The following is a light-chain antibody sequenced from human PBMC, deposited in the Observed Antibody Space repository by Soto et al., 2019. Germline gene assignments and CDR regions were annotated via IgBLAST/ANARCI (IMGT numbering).Light chain of an antibody. V-gene: IGKV1-39*01. CDR2: AAF. J-gene: IGKJ2*01. CDR3: QQRYSSPPT. Sequence: DIQMTQSPSSLSASVGDRVTITCRASQSISSYLNWYQQKPGKAPKLLIYAAFNLHSGVPSRFSGSGSGTDFSLTISSLQPEDFATYYCQQRYSSPPTFGQGTKLEIK. CDR1: QSISSY.